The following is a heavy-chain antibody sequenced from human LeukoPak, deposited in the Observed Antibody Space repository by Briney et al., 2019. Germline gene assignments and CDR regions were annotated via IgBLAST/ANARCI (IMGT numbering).Heavy chain of an antibody. D-gene: IGHD3-9*01. CDR2: IKQDGSEK. J-gene: IGHJ4*02. CDR3: ARSDVLRYFDWLLYPAGIDY. CDR1: GFTFSSYW. Sequence: GGSLRLSCAASGFTFSSYWMSWARQAPGKGLEWVANIKQDGSEKYYVDSVKGRFTISRDNAKNSLYLQMNSLRAEDTAVYYCARSDVLRYFDWLLYPAGIDYWGQGTLVTVSS. V-gene: IGHV3-7*01.